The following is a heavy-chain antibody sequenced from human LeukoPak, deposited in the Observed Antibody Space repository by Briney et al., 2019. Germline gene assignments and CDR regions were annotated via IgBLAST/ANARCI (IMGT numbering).Heavy chain of an antibody. CDR1: GASINSHY. D-gene: IGHD2-15*01. J-gene: IGHJ4*02. Sequence: KPSETLSLTCTVSGASINSHYWSWIRQPAGKGLEWIRRIYISGSTNYNSSLQSRVTMSVDTSKSQFSLKLSSVTAADTAVYYCARALNPLPGTYYFDYWGQGTLVTVSS. CDR3: ARALNPLPGTYYFDY. CDR2: IYISGST. V-gene: IGHV4-4*07.